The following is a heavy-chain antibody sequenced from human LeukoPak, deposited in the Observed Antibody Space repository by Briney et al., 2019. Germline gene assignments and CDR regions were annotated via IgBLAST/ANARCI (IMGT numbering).Heavy chain of an antibody. V-gene: IGHV3-23*01. CDR1: GFTFSSYA. CDR3: AKLGMMITPGGGYYFDY. CDR2: ISGSGGST. Sequence: GGSLRLSCAASGFTFSSYAMSWVRQAPGKGLEWVSAISGSGGSTYYADSVKGRFTISRDNSKNTLYLQMNSLRAEDTAVYYCAKLGMMITPGGGYYFDYWGQGTLVTVSS. D-gene: IGHD3-16*01. J-gene: IGHJ4*02.